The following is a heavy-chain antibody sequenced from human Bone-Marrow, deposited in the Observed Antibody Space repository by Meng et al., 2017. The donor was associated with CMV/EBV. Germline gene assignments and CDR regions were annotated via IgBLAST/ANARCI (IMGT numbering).Heavy chain of an antibody. D-gene: IGHD6-19*01. Sequence: GESLKISCAASGFTFSSYWMHWVRQAPGKGLEWVSGINWNGGSTGYADSVKGRFTISRDNSKNTLYLQMNSLRAEDTAVYYCAKYLGSGWYYRYYFDYWGQGTLVTVSS. V-gene: IGHV3-20*04. CDR3: AKYLGSGWYYRYYFDY. CDR2: INWNGGST. CDR1: GFTFSSYW. J-gene: IGHJ4*02.